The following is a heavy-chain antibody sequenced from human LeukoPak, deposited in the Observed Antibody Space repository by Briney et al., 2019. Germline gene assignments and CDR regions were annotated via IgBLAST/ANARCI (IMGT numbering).Heavy chain of an antibody. J-gene: IGHJ3*02. CDR1: GGSISSDH. Sequence: PSKTLSLTSTVSGGSISSDHWNWIRQPPGKGLEWIGCIFYSGRTYYNPSLKSRVTISVDMSKSQFSLRLTSVTAADTAVYYCARKNDFDIWGQGTLVTVSS. CDR2: IFYSGRT. D-gene: IGHD2/OR15-2a*01. V-gene: IGHV4-59*01. CDR3: ARKNDFDI.